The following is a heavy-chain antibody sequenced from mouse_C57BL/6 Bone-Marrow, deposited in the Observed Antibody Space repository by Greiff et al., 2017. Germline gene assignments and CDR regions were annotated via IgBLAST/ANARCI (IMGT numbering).Heavy chain of an antibody. V-gene: IGHV1-76*01. CDR3: EREGQYGNPDY. D-gene: IGHD2-10*02. CDR1: GYTFTDYY. CDR2: IYPGSGNT. J-gene: IGHJ2*01. Sequence: QVQLQQSGAELVRPGASVKLSCKASGYTFTDYYINWVKQRPGQGLEWIARIYPGSGNTYYNEKFKGKATLTAEKSSSTAYMQLSSLTSEDSAVYFCEREGQYGNPDYWGQGATLTVS.